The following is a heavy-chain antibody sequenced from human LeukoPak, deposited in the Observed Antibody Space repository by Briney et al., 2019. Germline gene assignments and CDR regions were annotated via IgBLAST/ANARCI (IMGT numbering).Heavy chain of an antibody. CDR3: ARDGRFMDYMDV. CDR2: ISSSSSYI. J-gene: IGHJ6*03. CDR1: GFTFSSYS. D-gene: IGHD1-26*01. V-gene: IGHV3-21*01. Sequence: GSLRLSCAASGFTFSSYSMNWVRQAPGKGLEWVSSISSSSSYIYYADSVKGRFTISRDNAKNSLYLQMNSLRAEDTAVYYCARDGRFMDYMDVWGKGTTVTVSS.